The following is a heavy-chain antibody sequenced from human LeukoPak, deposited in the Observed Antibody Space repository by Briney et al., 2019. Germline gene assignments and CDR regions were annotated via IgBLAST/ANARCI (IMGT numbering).Heavy chain of an antibody. Sequence: PSETLSLTCTVSGGSISSSSYYWGWIRQPPGKGLEWIGSIYYSGSTYYNPSLKSRVTISVDTSKNQFSLKLSSVTAADTAVYYCARGSGWYGRFDPWGQGTLVTVSS. D-gene: IGHD6-19*01. V-gene: IGHV4-39*07. J-gene: IGHJ5*02. CDR2: IYYSGST. CDR1: GGSISSSSYY. CDR3: ARGSGWYGRFDP.